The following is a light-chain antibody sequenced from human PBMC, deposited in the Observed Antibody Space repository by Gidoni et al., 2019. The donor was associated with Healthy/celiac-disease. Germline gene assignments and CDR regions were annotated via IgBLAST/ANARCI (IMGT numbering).Light chain of an antibody. CDR3: QQYGSTPQYT. Sequence: IMLTQSPGTLSLSPGERATPSCSASQSVSSSYLAWYQQKPGQAPRLLIYGASSRATGIPDRFSGSGSGTDFTLTISRLEPEDFAVYYCQQYGSTPQYTFXXXTKLEIK. CDR2: GAS. CDR1: QSVSSSY. V-gene: IGKV3-20*01. J-gene: IGKJ2*01.